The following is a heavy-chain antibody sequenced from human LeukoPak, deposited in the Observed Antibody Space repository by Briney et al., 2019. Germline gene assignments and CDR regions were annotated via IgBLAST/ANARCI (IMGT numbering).Heavy chain of an antibody. V-gene: IGHV4-59*01. CDR2: IYYSGST. J-gene: IGHJ5*02. D-gene: IGHD2-8*01. CDR1: GGSISSYY. Sequence: SETLSLTCTVSGGSISSYYWSWIRQPPGKGLEWIGYIYYSGSTNYNPSLKSRVTISVDTSKNQFSLKLSSVTAADTAVYYCARDRTNNWFDPWGQGTLVTVSS. CDR3: ARDRTNNWFDP.